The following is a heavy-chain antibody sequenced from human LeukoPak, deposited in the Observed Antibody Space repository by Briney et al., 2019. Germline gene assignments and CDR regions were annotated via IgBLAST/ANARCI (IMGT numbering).Heavy chain of an antibody. Sequence: ASVKVSCKASGYTFTGYYMHWVRQAPGQGLEWMGWINPNSGGTNYAQKFQGRVTMTRDTSISTAYMELSRLRSDDTAVYYCAREGIAAAGNREKYNWFDPWGQGTLVTVSS. CDR3: AREGIAAAGNREKYNWFDP. J-gene: IGHJ5*02. D-gene: IGHD6-13*01. V-gene: IGHV1-2*02. CDR2: INPNSGGT. CDR1: GYTFTGYY.